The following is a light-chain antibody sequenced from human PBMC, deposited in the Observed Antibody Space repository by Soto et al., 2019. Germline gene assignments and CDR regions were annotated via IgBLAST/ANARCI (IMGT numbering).Light chain of an antibody. CDR1: QGISNF. V-gene: IGKV1-27*01. Sequence: DIQMTQSPSSLSASVGDRVTITCRASQGISNFLAWYQHKPGKVPKLLIYAASTLQSGVPSRFSGSGSGTDFTLTINSLQPEDVATYDCQKYKSAPSLTFGGGTKVEIK. J-gene: IGKJ4*01. CDR3: QKYKSAPSLT. CDR2: AAS.